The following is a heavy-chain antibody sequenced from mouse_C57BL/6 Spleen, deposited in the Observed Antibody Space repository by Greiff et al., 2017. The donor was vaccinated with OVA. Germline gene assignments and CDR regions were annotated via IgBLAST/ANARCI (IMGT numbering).Heavy chain of an antibody. CDR1: GFTFSSYA. V-gene: IGHV5-4*01. D-gene: IGHD1-1*01. J-gene: IGHJ3*01. CDR2: ISDGGSYT. Sequence: EVHLVESGGGLVKPGGSLKLSCAASGFTFSSYAMSWVRQTPEKRLEWVATISDGGSYTYYPDNVKGRFTISRDNAKNNLYLQMSHLKSEDTAMYYCASDYYGLAYWGQGTLVTVSA. CDR3: ASDYYGLAY.